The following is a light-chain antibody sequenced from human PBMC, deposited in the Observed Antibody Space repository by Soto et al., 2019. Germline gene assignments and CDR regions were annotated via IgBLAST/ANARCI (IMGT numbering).Light chain of an antibody. V-gene: IGKV4-1*01. CDR1: KSFLYGSNNKNY. Sequence: DNIMTQPPDSLAVSLGERATINCKSSKSFLYGSNNKNYLAWYLQKPGQSPQLLIYEVSTRVSGVPDRFSGSGSGTDVTLEISRVETDDVGIYYCMQSTQLPPTFGQGTRLEIK. CDR3: MQSTQLPPT. J-gene: IGKJ5*01. CDR2: EVS.